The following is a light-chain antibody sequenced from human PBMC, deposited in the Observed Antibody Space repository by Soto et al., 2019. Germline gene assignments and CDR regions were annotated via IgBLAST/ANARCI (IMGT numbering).Light chain of an antibody. V-gene: IGKV3-15*01. J-gene: IGKJ5*01. Sequence: EIVMTQSPATLSVSPGERATLSCRASQSVSSNLAWFQQNPGQAPRLLIYGASTRATGIPARFSGSGSGTDFTLTISSLQSEDFAVYYCQQRSNWPPEVTFGQGTRLEIK. CDR3: QQRSNWPPEVT. CDR1: QSVSSN. CDR2: GAS.